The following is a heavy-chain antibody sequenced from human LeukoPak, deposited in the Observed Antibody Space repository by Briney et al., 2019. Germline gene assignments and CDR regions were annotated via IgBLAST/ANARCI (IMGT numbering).Heavy chain of an antibody. CDR1: GYTFTGYY. CDR3: ARARYSSPAGY. Sequence: ASVTVSCKASGYTFTGYYMHWVRQAPGQGLEWMGWINPNSGGTNYAQKFQGRVTMTRDTSINTAYMELSSLRSDDTAVYYCARARYSSPAGYWGQGTLVTVSS. D-gene: IGHD6-19*01. V-gene: IGHV1-2*02. J-gene: IGHJ4*02. CDR2: INPNSGGT.